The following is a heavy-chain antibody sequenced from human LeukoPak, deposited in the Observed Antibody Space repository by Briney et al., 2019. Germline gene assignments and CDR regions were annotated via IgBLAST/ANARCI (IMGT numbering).Heavy chain of an antibody. V-gene: IGHV4-59*01. J-gene: IGHJ5*02. CDR3: AREWFGELISVRWFDP. D-gene: IGHD3-10*01. CDR1: DGSISSYY. Sequence: KPSETLSLTCTVSDGSISSYYWSWIRQPPGKGLEWIGHIYYSGSTNYNPSLKSRVTISVDTSKNQFSLKLSSVTAADTAVYYCAREWFGELISVRWFDPWGQGTLVTVSS. CDR2: IYYSGST.